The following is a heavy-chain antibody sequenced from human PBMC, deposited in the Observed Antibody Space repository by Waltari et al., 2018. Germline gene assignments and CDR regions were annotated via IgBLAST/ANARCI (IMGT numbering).Heavy chain of an antibody. Sequence: QVLLVQSGAEVKKPGASVKVSCKASGYSFTGYYLHWVRQAPGQGLEWMGWTNPNRCGTSYAQSFQGRVTMTRDTSISTAYMELSRLTSDDTAVYYCAVSYTGWYGDLDYWGQGTLVTVSS. J-gene: IGHJ4*02. CDR2: TNPNRCGT. CDR1: GYSFTGYY. CDR3: AVSYTGWYGDLDY. V-gene: IGHV1-2*02. D-gene: IGHD6-19*01.